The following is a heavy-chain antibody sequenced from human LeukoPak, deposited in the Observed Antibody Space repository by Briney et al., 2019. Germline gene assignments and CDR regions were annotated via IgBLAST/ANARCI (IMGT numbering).Heavy chain of an antibody. CDR2: ISYDGSNK. Sequence: GGSLRLSCAASGFTFSSYAMHWVRQAPGKGLEWVAVISYDGSNKYYADSVEGRFTISRDNSKNTLYLQMNSLRAEDTAVYYCARGYGYDAFDIWGQGTMVTVSS. CDR3: ARGYGYDAFDI. D-gene: IGHD4-17*01. CDR1: GFTFSSYA. J-gene: IGHJ3*02. V-gene: IGHV3-30*04.